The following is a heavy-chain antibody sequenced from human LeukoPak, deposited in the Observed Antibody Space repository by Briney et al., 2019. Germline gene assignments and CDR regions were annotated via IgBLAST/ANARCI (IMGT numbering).Heavy chain of an antibody. CDR2: VYYSGST. J-gene: IGHJ4*02. D-gene: IGHD6-6*01. CDR1: GASFSSGPYS. V-gene: IGHV4-39*06. CDR3: AKTGWSVAARPPDY. Sequence: SETVSLTCTVSGASFSSGPYSWVWIRPPPGKGLEWSGSVYYSGSTYYNPSIKSRVTMSLDTSRNQFALNLASMTAADTPVYYCAKTGWSVAARPPDYWGQGTLVTVSS.